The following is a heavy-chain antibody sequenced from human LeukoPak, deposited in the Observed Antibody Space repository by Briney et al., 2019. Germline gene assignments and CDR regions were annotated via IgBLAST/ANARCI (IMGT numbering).Heavy chain of an antibody. D-gene: IGHD3-22*01. CDR1: GFTFSSHR. Sequence: PGGSLRLSCAASGFTFSSHRMNWVRQAPGKGLEWVSYISSSSSTIYYADSVKGRFTISRDNAKNSLYLQMNSLRAEDTAVYYCARGAYYYEDWGQGTLVTVSS. CDR2: ISSSSSTI. V-gene: IGHV3-48*01. J-gene: IGHJ4*02. CDR3: ARGAYYYED.